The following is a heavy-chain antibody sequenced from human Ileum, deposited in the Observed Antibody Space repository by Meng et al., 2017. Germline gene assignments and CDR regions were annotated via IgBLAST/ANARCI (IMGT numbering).Heavy chain of an antibody. J-gene: IGHJ2*01. CDR3: ARDLAIAADWYFDL. CDR2: IYYSGST. V-gene: IGHV4-59*01. CDR1: GGSISSYY. Sequence: GSLRLSCTVSGGSISSYYWSWIRQPPGKGLEWIGYIYYSGSTNYNPSLKSRVTISVDTSKNQFSLKLSSVTAADTAVYYCARDLAIAADWYFDLWGRGTLVTVSS. D-gene: IGHD6-13*01.